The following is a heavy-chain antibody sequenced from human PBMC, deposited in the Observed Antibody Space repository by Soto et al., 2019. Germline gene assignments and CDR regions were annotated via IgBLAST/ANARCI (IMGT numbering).Heavy chain of an antibody. V-gene: IGHV3-23*01. J-gene: IGHJ4*02. D-gene: IGHD6-13*01. CDR1: GFTFSSYA. CDR2: ISGSGGST. CDR3: AKDGDSSSWSWGFDY. Sequence: GGSLRLSCAASGFTFSSYAMSWVRQAPGKGLEWVSAISGSGGSTYYADSVKGRFTISRDNSKNTLYLQMNSLRAEDTAVYYCAKDGDSSSWSWGFDYWGQGTLVTVSS.